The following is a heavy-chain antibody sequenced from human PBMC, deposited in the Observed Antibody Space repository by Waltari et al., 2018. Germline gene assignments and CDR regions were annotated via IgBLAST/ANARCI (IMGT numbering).Heavy chain of an antibody. V-gene: IGHV4-4*02. J-gene: IGHJ4*02. D-gene: IGHD2-15*01. CDR1: VDSMTTRDC. CDR2: VRGDGRT. Sequence: QLQLQESGPGPVKPSGTLSLTFAVSVDSMTTRDCWSWVRRSPGKGLEWLGPVRGDGRTHYKPSVASRVTISLDTSTNQYSLRVTSATAEDTAVYYCARDRGRGLYLDSWGQGILVTVSS. CDR3: ARDRGRGLYLDS.